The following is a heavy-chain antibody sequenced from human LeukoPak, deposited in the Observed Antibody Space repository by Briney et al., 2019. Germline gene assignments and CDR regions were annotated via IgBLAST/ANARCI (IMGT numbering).Heavy chain of an antibody. V-gene: IGHV3-9*01. CDR2: ISWNSGSI. CDR3: TTDTLAVAVNY. Sequence: PGGSLRLSCAASGFTFDDYAMHWVRQAPGKGLEWVSGISWNSGSIGYADSVKGRFTISRDNAKNSLYLQMNSLRAEDTAVYYCTTDTLAVAVNYWGQGTLVTVSS. J-gene: IGHJ4*02. D-gene: IGHD6-19*01. CDR1: GFTFDDYA.